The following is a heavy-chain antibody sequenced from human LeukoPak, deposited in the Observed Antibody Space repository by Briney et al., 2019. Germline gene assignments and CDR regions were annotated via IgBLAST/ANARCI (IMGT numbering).Heavy chain of an antibody. CDR2: VWSKGDNT. Sequence: PGGSLRLSCAASGFIFSGNAIHWVRQAPGRGLEWVAQVWSKGDNTYYGDSMKGRFTISRDNSENTAYLQMNNLRDEDTAVYYCARDGQSLAPYAMDVWGQGTTVIVSS. J-gene: IGHJ6*02. CDR1: GFIFSGNA. CDR3: ARDGQSLAPYAMDV. V-gene: IGHV3-33*01.